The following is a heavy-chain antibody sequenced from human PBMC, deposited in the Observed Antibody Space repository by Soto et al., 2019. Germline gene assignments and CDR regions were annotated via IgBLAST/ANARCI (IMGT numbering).Heavy chain of an antibody. D-gene: IGHD2-2*01. CDR2: IWFDGSKE. CDR1: GFTFTSYG. J-gene: IGHJ5*01. CDR3: ARGVPAGKGWFDS. V-gene: IGHV3-33*01. Sequence: GGSLRLSCEASGFTFTSYGMHWVRQAPGKGLEWVAVIWFDGSKEYYADSVKGRFNVSRDNSKNTVYLEMNSPRTVDTAVYYCARGVPAGKGWFDSWGQGTLVTVS.